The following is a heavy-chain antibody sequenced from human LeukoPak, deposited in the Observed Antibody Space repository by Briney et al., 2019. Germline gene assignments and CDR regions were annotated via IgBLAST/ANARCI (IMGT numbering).Heavy chain of an antibody. CDR2: IYPADSDT. J-gene: IGHJ4*02. CDR3: ARPCSSSSPDY. CDR1: GYTFTSYW. Sequence: AGESLKISCKGSGYTFTSYWIGWVRQMPGKGLEWMGIIYPADSDTRYSPSFQGQVTISADKSISTAYLQWSSLKASDTAMYYCARPCSSSSPDYWGQGTLVTVSS. D-gene: IGHD2-2*01. V-gene: IGHV5-51*01.